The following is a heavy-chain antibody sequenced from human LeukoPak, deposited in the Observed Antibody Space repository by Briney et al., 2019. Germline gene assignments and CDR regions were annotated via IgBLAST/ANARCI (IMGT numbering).Heavy chain of an antibody. Sequence: ASVKVSCKASGYTFTGYYMHWVRQAPGQGLEWMGRINPNSGGTNNAQKFQGRVTMTRDTSISTAYMELSRRRSDDTAVYYCARGPQAPKPNWFDPWGQGTLVTVSS. V-gene: IGHV1-2*06. J-gene: IGHJ5*02. CDR2: INPNSGGT. CDR3: ARGPQAPKPNWFDP. D-gene: IGHD1-14*01. CDR1: GYTFTGYY.